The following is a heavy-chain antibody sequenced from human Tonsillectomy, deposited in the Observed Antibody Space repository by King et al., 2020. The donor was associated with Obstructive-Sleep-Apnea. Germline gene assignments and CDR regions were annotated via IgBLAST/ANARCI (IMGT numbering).Heavy chain of an antibody. CDR3: AKDREESSTWTFDY. J-gene: IGHJ4*02. CDR1: GFIFGDYA. V-gene: IGHV3-9*01. D-gene: IGHD2-2*01. CDR2: ISWNRANI. Sequence: VQLVESGGCLVQPGRSRRLSCAASGFIFGDYAMHWVLQTPGKGLEWGSGISWNRANIDYAGAVKGRFTISRDNAKNTLYLQMNSLRAEDTAFYYCAKDREESSTWTFDYWGQGTLVTVSS.